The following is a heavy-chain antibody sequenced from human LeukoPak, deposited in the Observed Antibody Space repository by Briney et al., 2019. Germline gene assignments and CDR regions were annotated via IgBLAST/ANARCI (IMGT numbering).Heavy chain of an antibody. CDR2: INSDGSST. J-gene: IGHJ5*02. CDR3: ARDRIAVAGSPGIGWFDP. CDR1: GFTFSSYA. D-gene: IGHD6-19*01. Sequence: GGSLRLSCAASGFTFSSYAMSWVRQAPGKGLVWVSRINSDGSSTSYADSVKGRFTISRDNAKNTLYLQMNSLRAEDTAVYYCARDRIAVAGSPGIGWFDPWGQGTLVTVSS. V-gene: IGHV3-74*01.